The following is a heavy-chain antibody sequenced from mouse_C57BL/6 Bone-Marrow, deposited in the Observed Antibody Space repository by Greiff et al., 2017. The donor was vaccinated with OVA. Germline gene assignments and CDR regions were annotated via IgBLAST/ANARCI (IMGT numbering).Heavy chain of an antibody. J-gene: IGHJ4*01. V-gene: IGHV1-15*01. Sequence: QVQLQQSGAELARPGASVKLSCKASGYTFTDYEMHWVKQTPVHGLEWIGAIDPETGGTAYNQKFKGKAILTADKSSSTAYMELRSLTSEDSAVYYCTRGYSNYYAMDYWGQGTSVTVSS. D-gene: IGHD2-5*01. CDR1: GYTFTDYE. CDR3: TRGYSNYYAMDY. CDR2: IDPETGGT.